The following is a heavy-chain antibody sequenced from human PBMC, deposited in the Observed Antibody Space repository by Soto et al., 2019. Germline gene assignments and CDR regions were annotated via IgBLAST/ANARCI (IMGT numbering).Heavy chain of an antibody. V-gene: IGHV1-18*01. CDR1: GDPFTNFG. Sequence: ASVKVSCKTSGDPFTNFGLSWVRQAPGQGLEWMGWIATYNSNRNYAQKFQGRLTLTTDTSTSTAYMELKSLGYDDTAVHYCARVLRGVVNWFDPWGQGTLVTVSS. CDR3: ARVLRGVVNWFDP. J-gene: IGHJ5*02. D-gene: IGHD3-10*01. CDR2: IATYNSNR.